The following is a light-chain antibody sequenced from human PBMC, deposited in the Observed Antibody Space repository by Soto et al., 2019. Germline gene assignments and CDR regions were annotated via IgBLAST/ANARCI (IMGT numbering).Light chain of an antibody. CDR3: QSYDSSLSGSRV. CDR2: GNT. CDR1: SSNIGAGYD. Sequence: QAVVTQPPSVSGAPGQRVTISCTGSSSNIGAGYDVHWYQQLPGAAPKLLIYGNTNRPSRVPDRFFGSKSGTSASLAITGLQAEDEADYYCQSYDSSLSGSRVFGTGTKLTVL. V-gene: IGLV1-40*01. J-gene: IGLJ1*01.